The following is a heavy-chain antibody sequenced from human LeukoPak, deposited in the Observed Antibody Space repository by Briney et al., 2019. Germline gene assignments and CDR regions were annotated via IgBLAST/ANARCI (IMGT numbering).Heavy chain of an antibody. CDR2: IYYSGST. D-gene: IGHD3-16*02. CDR1: GGSISSSSYY. Sequence: SETLSLTCTVSGGSISSSSYYWGWIRQPPGKGLEWIGSIYYSGSTYYNPSLKSRVTISVDTSKNQFSLKLSSVTAADTAVYYCASLNDDYVWGSYRYPFDYWGQGTLVTVSS. J-gene: IGHJ4*02. CDR3: ASLNDDYVWGSYRYPFDY. V-gene: IGHV4-39*01.